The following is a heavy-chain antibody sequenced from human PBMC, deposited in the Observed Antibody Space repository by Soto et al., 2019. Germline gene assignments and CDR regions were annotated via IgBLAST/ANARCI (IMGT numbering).Heavy chain of an antibody. CDR2: IYPGDSGT. CDR3: ARPYGGNVGRAIY. V-gene: IGHV5-51*01. D-gene: IGHD2-15*01. CDR1: GYTFSNFW. J-gene: IGHJ4*02. Sequence: PGESLKISCKGSGYTFSNFWIGWVRQMPGKGLEWMGIIYPGDSGTRYSPSFQGQVTISADKSISTAYLQWSSLKASDTAMYYCARPYGGNVGRAIYWGQGTLVTVSS.